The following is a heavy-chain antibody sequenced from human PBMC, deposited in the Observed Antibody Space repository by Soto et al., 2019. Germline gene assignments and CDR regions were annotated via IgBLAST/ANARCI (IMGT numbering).Heavy chain of an antibody. J-gene: IGHJ5*02. CDR1: GGSISSSSYY. CDR2: IYYSGST. D-gene: IGHD2-15*01. CDR3: ARRGGVVAAQRAWVWFDP. V-gene: IGHV4-39*01. Sequence: SETLSLTCTVSGGSISSSSYYWGWIRQPPGKGLEWIGSIYYSGSTYYNPSLKSRVTISVDTSKNQFSLKLSSVTAADTAVYYCARRGGVVAAQRAWVWFDPWGQGTLVTVSS.